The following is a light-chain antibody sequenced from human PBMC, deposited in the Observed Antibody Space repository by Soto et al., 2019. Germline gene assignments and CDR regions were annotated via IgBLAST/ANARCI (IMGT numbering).Light chain of an antibody. Sequence: EIVMTQSPATLSVSPGERATLSCRASQNVYINSLAWYQQKPGQPPRLLIYGASTRAAAIPDRFSGSGSGADFALSIDGLEPEDFAIYYCQQYGDSPLTFGPGTRVD. J-gene: IGKJ3*01. V-gene: IGKV3-20*01. CDR2: GAS. CDR3: QQYGDSPLT. CDR1: QNVYINS.